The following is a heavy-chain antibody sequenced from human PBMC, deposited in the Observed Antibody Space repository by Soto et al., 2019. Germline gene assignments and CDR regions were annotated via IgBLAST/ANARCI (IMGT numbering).Heavy chain of an antibody. V-gene: IGHV1-2*02. CDR2: INPNSGGT. CDR3: ARDRISYYYDSSGSYFDY. CDR1: GYTFTDYY. D-gene: IGHD3-22*01. Sequence: ASVKVSCKASGYTFTDYYVHWVRQAPGQGLEWMGWINPNSGGTKSAQKFQGRVTMTRDTSISTAYMELSSLRSEDTAVYYCARDRISYYYDSSGSYFDYWGQGILVTVSS. J-gene: IGHJ4*02.